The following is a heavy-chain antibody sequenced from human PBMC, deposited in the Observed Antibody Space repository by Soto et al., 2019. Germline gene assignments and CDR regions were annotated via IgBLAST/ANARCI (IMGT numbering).Heavy chain of an antibody. V-gene: IGHV4-31*03. J-gene: IGHJ4*02. D-gene: IGHD3-10*01. CDR2: FYYTGST. Sequence: SETLSLTCNVSGGSINTGSFFWSWIRQHPGKGLEWIGYFYYTGSTYYNPSLESRVTITADTSQNQLSLRLTSVTAADTAVYYCARAKFYRGVMDKFDYLGQGTPVT. CDR3: ARAKFYRGVMDKFDY. CDR1: GGSINTGSFF.